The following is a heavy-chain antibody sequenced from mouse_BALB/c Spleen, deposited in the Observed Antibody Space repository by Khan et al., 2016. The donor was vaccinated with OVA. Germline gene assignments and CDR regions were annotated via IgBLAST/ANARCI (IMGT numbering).Heavy chain of an antibody. CDR2: INTYTGEP. CDR1: GYTFTNYG. CDR3: ARISSYWYSDV. J-gene: IGHJ1*01. Sequence: QIQLVQSGPELKKPGETVKISCKASGYTFTNYGMNWVKQAPGKGLKWMGRINTYTGEPTYADDFKGRFVFSLETSASTAYLQISNLKNEDMTTYFCARISSYWYSDVWGAGTTGTVSS. D-gene: IGHD6-2*01. V-gene: IGHV9-1*02.